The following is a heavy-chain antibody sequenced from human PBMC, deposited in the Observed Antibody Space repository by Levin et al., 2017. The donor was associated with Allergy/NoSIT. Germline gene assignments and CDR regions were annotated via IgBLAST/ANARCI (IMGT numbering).Heavy chain of an antibody. CDR1: GGSISSGGYY. V-gene: IGHV4-31*03. CDR3: AREGYSSGWYSIDY. D-gene: IGHD6-19*01. CDR2: IYYSGST. J-gene: IGHJ4*02. Sequence: SETLSLTCTVSGGSISSGGYYWSWIRQHPGKGLEWIGYIYYSGSTYYNPSLKSRVTISVDTSKNQFSLKLSSVTAADTAVYYCAREGYSSGWYSIDYWGQGTLVTVSS.